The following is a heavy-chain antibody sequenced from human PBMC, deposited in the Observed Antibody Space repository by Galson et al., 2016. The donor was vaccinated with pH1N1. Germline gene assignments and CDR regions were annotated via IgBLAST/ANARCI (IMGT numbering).Heavy chain of an antibody. CDR3: ARQYDFGDYRWAAFDF. V-gene: IGHV5-51*03. CDR2: VNPGGSTI. J-gene: IGHJ3*01. Sequence: QSGAEVKKPGESLKISCKASGYSFTSQWIAWVRQVPGKGLEWVGVVNPGGSTIRYSPSFQGRVTISTDKSITTAYLQWISLRASDTATYYCARQYDFGDYRWAAFDFWGQGTVVIVSS. CDR1: GYSFTSQW. D-gene: IGHD4-17*01.